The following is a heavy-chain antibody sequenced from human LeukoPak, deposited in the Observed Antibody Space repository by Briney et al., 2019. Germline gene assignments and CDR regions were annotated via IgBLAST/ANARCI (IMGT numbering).Heavy chain of an antibody. Sequence: SQTLSLTCAISGDSVSSNSAAWNWIRRSPSRGLEWLGRTYYRSKWYNDYAVSVKSRITINPDTSKNQFSLQLNSVTPEDTAVYYCAREEMATLDAFDIWGQGTMVTVSS. CDR1: GDSVSSNSAA. V-gene: IGHV6-1*01. CDR3: AREEMATLDAFDI. CDR2: TYYRSKWYN. D-gene: IGHD5-24*01. J-gene: IGHJ3*02.